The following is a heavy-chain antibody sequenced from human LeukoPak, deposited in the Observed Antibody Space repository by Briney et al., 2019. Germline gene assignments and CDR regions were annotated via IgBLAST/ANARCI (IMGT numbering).Heavy chain of an antibody. CDR1: GGTFSSYA. J-gene: IGHJ4*02. CDR3: ARTNYYGSGSPPPPYY. Sequence: ASVKVSCKASGGTFSSYAISWVRQAPGQGLEWMGRIIPILGIANYAQKFQGRVTITADKSTSTAYMELSSLRSEDTAVYYCARTNYYGSGSPPPPYYWGQGTLVTVSS. D-gene: IGHD3-10*01. V-gene: IGHV1-69*04. CDR2: IIPILGIA.